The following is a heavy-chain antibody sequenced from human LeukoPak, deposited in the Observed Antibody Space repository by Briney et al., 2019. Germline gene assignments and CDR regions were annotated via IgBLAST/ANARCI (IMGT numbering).Heavy chain of an antibody. CDR2: ISYDGTIT. D-gene: IGHD5-24*01. J-gene: IGHJ4*02. Sequence: PGGSLRLSCAASGFTFSSYAMHWVREAPGKGLEWVAVISYDGTITYYADSVKGRFTNSRDNPKNSLVLQMNSLRVEDTAVYYCARDYKYAFDNWGQGTLVTVSS. CDR3: ARDYKYAFDN. CDR1: GFTFSSYA. V-gene: IGHV3-30*07.